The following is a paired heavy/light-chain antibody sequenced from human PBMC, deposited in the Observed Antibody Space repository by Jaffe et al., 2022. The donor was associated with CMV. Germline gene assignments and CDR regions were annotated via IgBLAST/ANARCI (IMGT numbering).Heavy chain of an antibody. V-gene: IGHV1-46*01. Sequence: QVQLVQSGAEVEKPGASVKVSCKASGYTFTTYYIQWVRQAPGQGLEWIGIIDPIVGSTSYAQKFQDRVTVTRDRPASTVYMELRNLRSDDTAMYYCARGPRIGANYNWFDPWGPGTLVTVSS. CDR2: IDPIVGST. J-gene: IGHJ5*02. D-gene: IGHD1-26*01. CDR1: GYTFTTYY. CDR3: ARGPRIGANYNWFDP.
Light chain of an antibody. J-gene: IGLJ2*01. CDR3: ATWESSLNIVV. CDR1: SSNIGNNY. CDR2: ENN. V-gene: IGLV1-51*02. Sequence: QSVLTQPASMSAAPGQMVTISCSGSSSNIGNNYVSWYQQLPGTAPKLLISENNKRPSGIPDRFYGSKSGTSATLHITGLQTGDEADYYCATWESSLNIVVFGGGTKLTVL.